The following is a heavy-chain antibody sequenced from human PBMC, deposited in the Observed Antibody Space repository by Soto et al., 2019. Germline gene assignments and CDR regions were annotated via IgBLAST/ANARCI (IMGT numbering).Heavy chain of an antibody. J-gene: IGHJ5*02. Sequence: PSETLSLTCAVSGGSISSGGYSWRWIRQPPGKGLEWIGYIYHSGSTYYNPSLKSRVTISVDRSKNQFSLKLSSVTAADTAVYYCARVPSPWGQGTLVTVSS. CDR2: IYHSGST. V-gene: IGHV4-30-2*01. CDR3: ARVPSP. CDR1: GGSISSGGYS.